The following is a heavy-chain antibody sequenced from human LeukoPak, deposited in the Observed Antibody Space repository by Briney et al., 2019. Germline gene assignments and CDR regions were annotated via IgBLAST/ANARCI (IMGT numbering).Heavy chain of an antibody. Sequence: GGSLRLSCAASGFTFSSYAMSWVRQAPGKGLEWVSAVSGSGGSTYYADSVKGRFTISRDNAKNSLYLQMNSLRAEDTAVYYCARGFDYYGSGSYSYWGQGTLVTVSS. CDR1: GFTFSSYA. CDR2: VSGSGGST. D-gene: IGHD3-10*01. V-gene: IGHV3-23*01. J-gene: IGHJ4*02. CDR3: ARGFDYYGSGSYSY.